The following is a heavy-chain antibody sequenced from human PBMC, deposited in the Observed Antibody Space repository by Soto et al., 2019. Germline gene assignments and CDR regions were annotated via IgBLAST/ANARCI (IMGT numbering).Heavy chain of an antibody. CDR3: ARAADRRVGGYSYGPDY. D-gene: IGHD5-18*01. CDR1: GFTFSSYS. Sequence: EVQLVESGGGLVKPGGSLRLSCAASGFTFSSYSMNWVRQAPGKGLEWVSSISSSSSYIYYADSVKGRFTISRDNAKNSLYLQMNSLRAEDTAVYYCARAADRRVGGYSYGPDYWGQGTLVTVSS. V-gene: IGHV3-21*01. CDR2: ISSSSSYI. J-gene: IGHJ4*02.